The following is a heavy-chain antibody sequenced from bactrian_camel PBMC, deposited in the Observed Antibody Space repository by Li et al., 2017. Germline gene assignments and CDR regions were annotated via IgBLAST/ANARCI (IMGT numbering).Heavy chain of an antibody. CDR2: IAADGSNT. CDR1: GFAFGSYV. J-gene: IGHJ4*01. D-gene: IGHD6*01. V-gene: IGHV3S6*01. Sequence: HVQLVESGGGSVQPGGSLRLSCVASGFAFGSYVMSWVRQAPGKELEWISSIAADGSNTLYADSVKGRFTISKDNAKATLYLQMNGLKPEDTGVYYCAAGRSWLNPQWVCENKFWGQGTQVTVS. CDR3: AAGRSWLNPQWVCENKF.